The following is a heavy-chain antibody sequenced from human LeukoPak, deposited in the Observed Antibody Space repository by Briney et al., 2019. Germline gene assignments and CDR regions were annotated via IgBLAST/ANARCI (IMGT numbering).Heavy chain of an antibody. CDR1: GFTFSSYA. J-gene: IGHJ4*02. CDR2: ISGSGGST. Sequence: GGSLRLSCAASGFTFSSYAMSWVRQAPGKGLEWVSAISGSGGSTYYADSVKGRFTISRDNAKNSLYLQMNSLRAEDAAVYYCAARDLVAGDYWGQGTLVTVSS. V-gene: IGHV3-23*01. CDR3: AARDLVAGDY. D-gene: IGHD5-12*01.